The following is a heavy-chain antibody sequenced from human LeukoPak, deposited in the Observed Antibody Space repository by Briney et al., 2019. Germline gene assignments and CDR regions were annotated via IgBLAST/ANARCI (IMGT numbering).Heavy chain of an antibody. Sequence: PGGSLRLSCAASGFIFSTYVMSWVRQAPGKGLEWVSAISGSGGNTYYADSVKGRFTISRDNSKNTLYLQMNSLGADDTAVYYCAKGNWRYFDYWGQGTLVTVSS. J-gene: IGHJ4*02. D-gene: IGHD1-1*01. CDR3: AKGNWRYFDY. V-gene: IGHV3-23*01. CDR2: ISGSGGNT. CDR1: GFIFSTYV.